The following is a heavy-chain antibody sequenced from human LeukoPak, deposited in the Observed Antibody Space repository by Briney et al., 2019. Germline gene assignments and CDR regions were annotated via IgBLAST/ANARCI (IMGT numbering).Heavy chain of an antibody. CDR3: ANGGVGAD. CDR2: ISGSGGST. CDR1: GFTFNSYA. J-gene: IGHJ4*02. V-gene: IGHV3-23*01. D-gene: IGHD1-26*01. Sequence: GGSLRLSCAASGFTFNSYAMNWVRQAPGKGLEWDSAISGSGGSTYYADSVKGRFTISRDNSKNTLYLQMNSLRADDTAVYYCANGGVGADWGQGTLVTVSS.